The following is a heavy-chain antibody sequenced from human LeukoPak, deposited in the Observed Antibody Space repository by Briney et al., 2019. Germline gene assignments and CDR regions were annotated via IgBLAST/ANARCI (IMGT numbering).Heavy chain of an antibody. CDR3: ARDSSFTYSGSLDY. J-gene: IGHJ4*02. Sequence: GGSLRLSCAASGFTFSSYSMNWVRQAPGKGLEWVSSISSSSSYIYYADSVKGRFTISRDNAKNSLYLQMNSLRAEDTAVYYCARDSSFTYSGSLDYWGQGTLVTVSS. CDR1: GFTFSSYS. V-gene: IGHV3-21*01. CDR2: ISSSSSYI. D-gene: IGHD1-26*01.